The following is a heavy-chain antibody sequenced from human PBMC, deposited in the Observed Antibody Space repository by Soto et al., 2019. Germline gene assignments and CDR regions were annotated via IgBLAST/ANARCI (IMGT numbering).Heavy chain of an antibody. Sequence: ASVKVSCKASGYTFTSYAMHWVRQAPGQRLEWMGWINAGNGNTKYSQKFQGRVTITRDTSASTAYMELSSLRSEDTAVYYCARSHYYGSGTPDYYYYYGMDVWGQGTTVTISS. CDR2: INAGNGNT. CDR3: ARSHYYGSGTPDYYYYYGMDV. D-gene: IGHD3-10*01. V-gene: IGHV1-3*01. CDR1: GYTFTSYA. J-gene: IGHJ6*02.